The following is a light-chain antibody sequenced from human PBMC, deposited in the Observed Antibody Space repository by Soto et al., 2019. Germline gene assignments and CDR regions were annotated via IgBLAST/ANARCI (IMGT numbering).Light chain of an antibody. CDR1: SSDIGADRY. Sequence: QSALTQPASVSGSPGQSITISCTGTSSDIGADRYVSWYQQYPGKAPKLMIYEVSNRPSGVSNRFSGSKSGNTASLTISGLQADDEADYYCNSYRSTHTVFGGGTKLTVL. CDR2: EVS. V-gene: IGLV2-14*01. J-gene: IGLJ3*02. CDR3: NSYRSTHTV.